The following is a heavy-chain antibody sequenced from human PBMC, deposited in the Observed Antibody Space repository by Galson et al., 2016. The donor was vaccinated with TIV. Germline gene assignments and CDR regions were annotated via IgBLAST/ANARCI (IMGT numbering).Heavy chain of an antibody. Sequence: SVKVSCKASGGIFRNYPISWVRQAPGQGLEWMGGIIPIFNIADYAQKFQGRVTITADESARTVSMELSSLRSDDTAVYYCARGKERVVNYYYYMDVWGKGTTVTVSS. J-gene: IGHJ6*03. V-gene: IGHV1-69*13. CDR3: ARGKERVVNYYYYMDV. D-gene: IGHD3-3*01. CDR1: GGIFRNYP. CDR2: IIPIFNIA.